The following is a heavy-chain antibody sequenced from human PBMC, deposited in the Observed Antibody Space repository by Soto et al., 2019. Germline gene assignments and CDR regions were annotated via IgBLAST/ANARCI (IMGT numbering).Heavy chain of an antibody. CDR1: GDSVSSDRYL. V-gene: IGHV4-61*01. CDR3: ARIVVVATVCL. Sequence: SETLSRTCGVSGDSVSSDRYLWTWIRQPPGKGLEWIAYISYTGDTNYNPSLKSRVTIAVDTSRNQFALTLTAVTAADTAVYFCARIVVVATVCLRGQGALVTVSS. J-gene: IGHJ4*02. CDR2: ISYTGDT. D-gene: IGHD2-15*01.